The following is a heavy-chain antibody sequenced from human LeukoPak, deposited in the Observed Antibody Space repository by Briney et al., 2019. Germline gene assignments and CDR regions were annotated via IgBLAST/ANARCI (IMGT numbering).Heavy chain of an antibody. CDR2: IYTSGST. V-gene: IGHV4-61*02. Sequence: SETLSLTCTVSGGSISSGSYYWSWIRQPAGKGLEWIGRIYTSGSTNYNPSLKSRVTISVDTSKNQFSLKLSSVTAADTAVYYCASAYCGGDCTPYWYFDLWGRGTLVTVSS. J-gene: IGHJ2*01. D-gene: IGHD2-21*02. CDR1: GGSISSGSYY. CDR3: ASAYCGGDCTPYWYFDL.